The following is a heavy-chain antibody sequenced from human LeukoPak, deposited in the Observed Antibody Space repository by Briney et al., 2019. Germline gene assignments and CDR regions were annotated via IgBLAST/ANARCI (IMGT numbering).Heavy chain of an antibody. D-gene: IGHD6-6*01. Sequence: ASVKVSCKAYGYTFTGYYMHWVRQAPGQGLEWMGWINPNSGGTNYAQTFQGRVTMTRDTSISTAYMELTRLRSDDTAVYYCAKDFESSIDYWGQGTLVIVSS. CDR2: INPNSGGT. CDR3: AKDFESSIDY. CDR1: GYTFTGYY. J-gene: IGHJ4*02. V-gene: IGHV1-2*02.